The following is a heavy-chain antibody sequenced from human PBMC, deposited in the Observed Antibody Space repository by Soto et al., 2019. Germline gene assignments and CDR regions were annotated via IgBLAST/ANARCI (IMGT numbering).Heavy chain of an antibody. D-gene: IGHD1-26*01. V-gene: IGHV1-69*05. CDR1: GGTFSSYA. Sequence: SVKVSCKASGGTFSSYAISWVRQAPGQGLEWMGGIIPIFGTANYAQKLQGRVTMTTDTSTSTAYMELRSLRSDDTAVYYCARVVGALGHWFDPWGQGTLVTVSS. CDR3: ARVVGALGHWFDP. CDR2: IIPIFGTA. J-gene: IGHJ5*02.